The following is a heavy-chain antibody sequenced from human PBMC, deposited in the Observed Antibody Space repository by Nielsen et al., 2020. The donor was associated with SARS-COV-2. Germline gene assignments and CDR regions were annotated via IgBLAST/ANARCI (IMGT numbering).Heavy chain of an antibody. J-gene: IGHJ4*02. CDR2: ISNAGYT. CDR1: GFSFSDYY. D-gene: IGHD2-15*01. CDR3: VRESSTYYIDY. V-gene: IGHV3-11*06. Sequence: GESLKISCAASGFSFSDYYMSWIRQAPGKGLEWVSYISNAGYTNYADSVKGRFAISRDNAKSSLYLQMSSLRAEDTGVYYCVRESSTYYIDYWGQGILVTVSS.